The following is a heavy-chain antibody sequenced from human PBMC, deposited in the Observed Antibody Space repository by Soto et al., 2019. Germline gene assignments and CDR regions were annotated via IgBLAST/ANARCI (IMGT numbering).Heavy chain of an antibody. Sequence: PSETLSLTCTVSGGSISSSSYYWGWIRQPPGKGLEWIGSIYYSGSTYYNPSLKSRVTISVDTSKNQFSLKLSSVTAADTAVYYRARQFEVKWLVLAWFDPWGQGTLVTVSS. CDR3: ARQFEVKWLVLAWFDP. CDR1: GGSISSSSYY. V-gene: IGHV4-39*01. J-gene: IGHJ5*02. D-gene: IGHD6-19*01. CDR2: IYYSGST.